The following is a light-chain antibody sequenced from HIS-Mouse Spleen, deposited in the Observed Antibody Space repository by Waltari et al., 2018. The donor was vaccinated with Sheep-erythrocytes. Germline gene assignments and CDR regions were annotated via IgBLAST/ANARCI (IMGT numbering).Light chain of an antibody. Sequence: EIVFTQSPATLSSSPWERATLSCRASQSVSSYLAWYQQKPGQAPRPLIYDASNRATGIPARFSGSGSGTDFTLTISSLEPEDFAVYYCQQRSNWYTFGQGTKLEIK. CDR1: QSVSSY. V-gene: IGKV3-11*01. J-gene: IGKJ2*01. CDR2: DAS. CDR3: QQRSNWYT.